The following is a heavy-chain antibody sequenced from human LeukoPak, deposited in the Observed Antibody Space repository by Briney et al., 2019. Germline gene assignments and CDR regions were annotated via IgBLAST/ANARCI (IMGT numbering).Heavy chain of an antibody. CDR2: ISSGGSTI. CDR1: ELVFSDSY. D-gene: IGHD3-10*01. J-gene: IGHJ4*02. V-gene: IGHV3-11*01. Sequence: GGSLRLSCAASELVFSDSYMSWVRQAPGKGLEWVSYISSGGSTIYYADSVKGRFPISRDNAKNLLYLQMSSRGAEDTAVYLCAREMGGDYGLVTFFDLWGQGNMVTVSS. CDR3: AREMGGDYGLVTFFDL.